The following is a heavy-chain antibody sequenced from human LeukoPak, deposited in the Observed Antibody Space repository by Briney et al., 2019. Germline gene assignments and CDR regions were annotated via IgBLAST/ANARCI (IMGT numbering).Heavy chain of an antibody. J-gene: IGHJ4*02. CDR3: ARDPRGPTAYDDSGRDTFDY. CDR2: MNPHSGNT. CDR1: GYTFTSYD. D-gene: IGHD3-22*01. Sequence: ASVKVSCKASGYTFTSYDINWVRQATGQGLEWMGWMNPHSGNTGCAQKFQGRVTMTRNTSISTAYMELSSLRSEDTALYYCARDPRGPTAYDDSGRDTFDYWGQGTLVTVSS. V-gene: IGHV1-8*01.